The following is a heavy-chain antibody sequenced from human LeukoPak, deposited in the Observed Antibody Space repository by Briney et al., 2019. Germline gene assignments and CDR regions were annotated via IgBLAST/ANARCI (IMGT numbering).Heavy chain of an antibody. D-gene: IGHD6-19*01. CDR1: GYTFTSYA. J-gene: IGHJ4*02. V-gene: IGHV1-3*01. Sequence: ASVKVSCKASGYTFTSYAMHWVRQAPGQRLEWMGWINAGNGNTKYSQKFQGRVTITRDTSASTAYMELSSLRSEDTAVNYCSGIAVDGPFDYWGQGTLVTVSS. CDR2: INAGNGNT. CDR3: SGIAVDGPFDY.